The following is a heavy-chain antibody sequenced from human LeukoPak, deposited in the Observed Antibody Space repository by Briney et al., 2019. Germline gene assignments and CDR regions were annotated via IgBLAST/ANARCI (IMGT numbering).Heavy chain of an antibody. CDR1: GFTFSSYW. V-gene: IGHV3-74*01. D-gene: IGHD2-2*01. J-gene: IGHJ4*02. Sequence: GGSLRLSCAASGFTFSSYWMHWVRHAPGKGLVWVSRINTAASSTSYADAVKGRFTISRDDSRNTLYLQMNSLRAEDTAVYYCAKYFFVEYQLVHFDYWGQGTLVTVSS. CDR2: INTAASST. CDR3: AKYFFVEYQLVHFDY.